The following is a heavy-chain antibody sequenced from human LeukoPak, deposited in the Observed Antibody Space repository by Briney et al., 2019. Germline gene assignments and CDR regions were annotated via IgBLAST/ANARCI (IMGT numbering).Heavy chain of an antibody. CDR2: ISWDGGST. D-gene: IGHD3-10*01. CDR1: GFTFDDYA. J-gene: IGHJ4*02. V-gene: IGHV3-43D*03. CDR3: AKGLPTYYYGSGSYYTN. Sequence: GGSLRLSCAASGFTFDDYAMHRVRQAPGKGLEWVSLISWDGGSTYYADSVKGRFTISRHNSKNSLYLQMNSLRAEDTALYYCAKGLPTYYYGSGSYYTNWGQGTLVTVSS.